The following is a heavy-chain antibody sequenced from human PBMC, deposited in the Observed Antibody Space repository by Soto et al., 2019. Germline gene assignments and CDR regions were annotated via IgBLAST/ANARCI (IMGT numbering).Heavy chain of an antibody. V-gene: IGHV4-30-4*01. CDR2: IYYSGST. CDR1: SGSISSGDYY. CDR3: ARKKEMVRGVIITSVWFDP. J-gene: IGHJ5*02. D-gene: IGHD3-10*01. Sequence: TLSLTCTVSSGSISSGDYYWSWIRQPPGKGLEWIGYIYYSGSTYYNPSLKSRVTISVDTSKNQFSLKLSSVTAADTAVYYCARKKEMVRGVIITSVWFDPWGQGTLVTVSS.